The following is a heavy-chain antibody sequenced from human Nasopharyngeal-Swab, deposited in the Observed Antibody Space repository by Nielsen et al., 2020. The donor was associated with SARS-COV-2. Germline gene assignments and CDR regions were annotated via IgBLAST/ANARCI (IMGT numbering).Heavy chain of an antibody. V-gene: IGHV1-18*04. CDR1: RYTFTSYG. CDR2: INTYNGHT. Sequence: ASVKVSCKASRYTFTSYGISWVRQAPGQGLEWMGWINTYNGHTNYAQNFQGRVTVTTDTATSTAYMELRSLRSDDTALYHCARPLSRDSTWTTEANWFDPWGQGTLVTVSS. D-gene: IGHD6-13*01. CDR3: ARPLSRDSTWTTEANWFDP. J-gene: IGHJ5*02.